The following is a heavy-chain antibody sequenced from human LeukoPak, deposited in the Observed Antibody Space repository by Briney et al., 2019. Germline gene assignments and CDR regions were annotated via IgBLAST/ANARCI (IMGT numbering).Heavy chain of an antibody. CDR3: AREAGIPPSTQQWPTSVDY. CDR2: ISPGSSYK. D-gene: IGHD5-18*01. CDR1: TFTFSDDY. J-gene: IGHJ4*02. Sequence: GGSLRLSCTASTFTFSDDYMGWIRQAPGKGPEWVSSISPGSSYKFCADSVEGRFTISRDDAKNSLYLQMNSLRAEDTAVYYCAREAGIPPSTQQWPTSVDYWGQGTLVTVSS. V-gene: IGHV3-11*05.